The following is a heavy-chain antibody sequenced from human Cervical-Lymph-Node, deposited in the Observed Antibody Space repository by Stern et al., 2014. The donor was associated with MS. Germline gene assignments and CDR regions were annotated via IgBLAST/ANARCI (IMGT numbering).Heavy chain of an antibody. CDR2: IEWDYDK. CDR3: ARFYSSSSFADAFDI. J-gene: IGHJ3*02. CDR1: GFSLTTSGMC. D-gene: IGHD6-6*01. Sequence: QITLKESGPALVNPTQTLTLTCTFSGFSLTTSGMCVSWIRQPPGKALERLAFIEWDYDKSYNTSLKTRLTISKDTSKNQVVLTMTNMDPVDTATYYCARFYSSSSFADAFDIWGQGTMVTVSS. V-gene: IGHV2-70*01.